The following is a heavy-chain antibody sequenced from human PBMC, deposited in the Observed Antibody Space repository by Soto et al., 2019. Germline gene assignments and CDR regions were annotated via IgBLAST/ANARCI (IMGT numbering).Heavy chain of an antibody. J-gene: IGHJ6*02. V-gene: IGHV3-33*01. D-gene: IGHD3-9*01. CDR1: GFTFSSYG. Sequence: VGSLRLSCAASGFTFSSYGMHWVRQAPGKGLEWVAVIGYDGSNKYYADSVKGRFTISRDNSKNTLYLQMNSLSAEDTAVFYCARQHRDILTGLRWKGIDVWGQGTMVTLSS. CDR2: IGYDGSNK. CDR3: ARQHRDILTGLRWKGIDV.